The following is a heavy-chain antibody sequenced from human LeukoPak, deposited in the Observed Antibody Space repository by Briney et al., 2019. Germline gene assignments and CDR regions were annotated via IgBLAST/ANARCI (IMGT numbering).Heavy chain of an antibody. Sequence: SETLSLTCTVSGGSISSGSYYWSWIRQPAGKGLEWIGRIYTSGSTNHNPSLKSRFTISVDTSKNQFSLKLSSVTAADTAVYYCARRTAAGKGAFDYWGQGTLVTVSS. J-gene: IGHJ4*02. CDR1: GGSISSGSYY. CDR3: ARRTAAGKGAFDY. D-gene: IGHD6-13*01. V-gene: IGHV4-61*02. CDR2: IYTSGST.